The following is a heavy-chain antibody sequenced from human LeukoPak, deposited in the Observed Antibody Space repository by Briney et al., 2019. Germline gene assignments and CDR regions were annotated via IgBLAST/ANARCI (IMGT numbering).Heavy chain of an antibody. CDR3: ARGRKYTSGYRVTELGSGYSDY. J-gene: IGHJ4*02. Sequence: PSETLSLTCTVSSGSFRTYYWSWIRQPPGKGLEWIGYIFYNEGTSYNPSLKSRVTISVDTSNNQLSLKVNSVTAADTAVYYCARGRKYTSGYRVTELGSGYSDYWGQGTLVTVSS. CDR1: SGSFRTYY. V-gene: IGHV4-59*01. CDR2: IFYNEGT. D-gene: IGHD5-18*01.